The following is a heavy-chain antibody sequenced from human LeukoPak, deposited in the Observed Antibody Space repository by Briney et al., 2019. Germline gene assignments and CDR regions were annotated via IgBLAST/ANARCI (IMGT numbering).Heavy chain of an antibody. D-gene: IGHD3-10*01. V-gene: IGHV4-59*08. CDR3: ARWEVRLNAFEM. J-gene: IGHJ3*02. Sequence: SETLSLTCSLSGGSISSYYWSWIRQAPGKGLEWIGYVYYSGTTNYNPSLKSRVTTSVDTSKNQFSLSLSSVTAADTAVYYCARWEVRLNAFEMWGQGTMVTVSS. CDR1: GGSISSYY. CDR2: VYYSGTT.